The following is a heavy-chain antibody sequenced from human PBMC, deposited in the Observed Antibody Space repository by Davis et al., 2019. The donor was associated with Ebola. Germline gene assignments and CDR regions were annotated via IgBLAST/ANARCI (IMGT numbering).Heavy chain of an antibody. V-gene: IGHV1-46*01. CDR2: INPSGGST. CDR1: GGTFSSYA. J-gene: IGHJ6*02. CDR3: AREALVPAAPARLYYYYGMDV. D-gene: IGHD2-2*01. Sequence: AASVKVSCKASGGTFSSYAISWVRQAPGQGLEWMGIINPSGGSTSYAQKFQGRVTMTRDTSTSTVYMELSSLRSEDTAVYYCAREALVPAAPARLYYYYGMDVWGQGTTVTVSS.